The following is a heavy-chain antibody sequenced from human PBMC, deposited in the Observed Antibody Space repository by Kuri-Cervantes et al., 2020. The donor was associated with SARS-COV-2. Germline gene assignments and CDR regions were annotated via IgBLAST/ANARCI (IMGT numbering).Heavy chain of an antibody. J-gene: IGHJ4*02. CDR1: GLTFSSYT. CDR2: IYSSGNT. D-gene: IGHD2-15*01. V-gene: IGHV3-53*01. Sequence: GESLKISCTASGLTFSSYTMHWVRQAPGKGLEWVSLIYSSGNTHYADSVKGRFTISRDNSKNTLYLQLNSLRVDDTAVYYCARGGSCNSGTCFDYWGQGTLVTVSS. CDR3: ARGGSCNSGTCFDY.